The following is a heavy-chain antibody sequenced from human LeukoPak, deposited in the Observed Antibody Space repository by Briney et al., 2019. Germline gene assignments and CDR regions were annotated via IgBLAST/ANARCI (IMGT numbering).Heavy chain of an antibody. V-gene: IGHV3-30*04. Sequence: PGGSLRLSCATSGCTFSSYAFHWVRQAPGKGLEWVATMSFDVNNKYYADSVRGRFTISRDNSKNTLYLQMNSLRAEDTAVYSCARGYCTSSSCYIDYWGQGTLVTVSS. CDR1: GCTFSSYA. CDR2: MSFDVNNK. CDR3: ARGYCTSSSCYIDY. D-gene: IGHD2-2*02. J-gene: IGHJ4*02.